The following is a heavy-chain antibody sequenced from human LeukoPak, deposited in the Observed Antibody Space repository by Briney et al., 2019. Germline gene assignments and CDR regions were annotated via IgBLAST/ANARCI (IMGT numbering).Heavy chain of an antibody. CDR3: ARDRYVEYSSSSDYYYYYMDV. CDR1: GGSISSYY. V-gene: IGHV4-4*07. CDR2: IYTSGST. Sequence: SETLSLTCTVSGGSISSYYWSWIRQPAGKGLERIGRIYTSGSTNYNPSLKSRVTMSVDTSKNQFSLKLSSVTAADTAVYYCARDRYVEYSSSSDYYYYYMDVWGKGTTVTVSS. D-gene: IGHD6-6*01. J-gene: IGHJ6*03.